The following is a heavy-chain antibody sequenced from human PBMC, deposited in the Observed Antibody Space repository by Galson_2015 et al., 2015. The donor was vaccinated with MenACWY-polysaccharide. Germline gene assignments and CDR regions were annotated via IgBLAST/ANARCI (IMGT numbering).Heavy chain of an antibody. CDR1: GFTFSSYS. V-gene: IGHV3-48*02. CDR3: ARRGLYSSSSGGLDH. Sequence: SLRLSCAVSGFTFSSYSMNWVRQAPGKELEWLSYISSSSGTVYYADSVRGRFTISRDNAKNSLYLQMNRLRDEDTAIYYCARRGLYSSSSGGLDHWGQGTLVTVSS. CDR2: ISSSSGTV. J-gene: IGHJ5*02. D-gene: IGHD6-6*01.